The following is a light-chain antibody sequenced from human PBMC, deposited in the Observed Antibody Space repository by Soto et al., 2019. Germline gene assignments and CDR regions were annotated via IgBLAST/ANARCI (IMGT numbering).Light chain of an antibody. J-gene: IGLJ1*01. CDR2: EVS. CDR3: SSYTSTSTLG. CDR1: SSDVGDYNY. Sequence: LTPPASVSGSPGQSITISCTGTSSDVGDYNYVSWYQQHPGKAPRLMIYEVSNRPSGVSNRFSGSKSGNTASLTISGLQAQDEADYYCSSYTSTSTLGFGTGTKVTVL. V-gene: IGLV2-14*01.